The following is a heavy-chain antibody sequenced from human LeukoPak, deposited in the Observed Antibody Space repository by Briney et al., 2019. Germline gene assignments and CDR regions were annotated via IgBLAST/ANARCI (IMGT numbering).Heavy chain of an antibody. Sequence: SETLSLTCAVYGGSFSGYYWSWIRQPPGKGLEWIGEINYSGSTNYNPSLKSRVTISVDTSKNQFSLKLSSVTAADTAVYYCARLRLAGTYYYGMDVWGQGTTVTVSS. CDR2: INYSGST. CDR1: GGSFSGYY. V-gene: IGHV4-34*01. CDR3: ARLRLAGTYYYGMDV. D-gene: IGHD6-19*01. J-gene: IGHJ6*02.